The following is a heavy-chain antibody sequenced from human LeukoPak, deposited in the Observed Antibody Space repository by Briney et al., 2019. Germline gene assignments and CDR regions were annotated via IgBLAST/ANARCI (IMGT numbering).Heavy chain of an antibody. D-gene: IGHD6-13*01. CDR1: GFTFSSYS. CDR3: ARVAAAYFDY. V-gene: IGHV3-21*01. J-gene: IGHJ4*02. Sequence: GGSLRLSCSASGFTFSSYSMNWVRQAPGKGLEWVSSISSSSSYIYYADSVKGRFTISRDNAKNSLYLQMNSLRAEDTAVYYCARVAAAYFDYWGQGTLVTVSS. CDR2: ISSSSSYI.